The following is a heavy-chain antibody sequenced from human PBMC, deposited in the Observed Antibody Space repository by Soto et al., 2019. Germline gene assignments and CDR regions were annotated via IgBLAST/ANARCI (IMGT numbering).Heavy chain of an antibody. V-gene: IGHV1-69*13. D-gene: IGHD3-3*01. J-gene: IGHJ4*02. CDR3: ARGARFLEWLSFDH. Sequence: QVQLEQSGAEVKTLGSSVKVSCKASGDTFNRYAISWVRQAPGQGLEWMGGIIPIFGTANYAPQFKDRVAISADESTTTAYMELTSLKSEDTAVYFCARGARFLEWLSFDHWGQGTLVTVSS. CDR1: GDTFNRYA. CDR2: IIPIFGTA.